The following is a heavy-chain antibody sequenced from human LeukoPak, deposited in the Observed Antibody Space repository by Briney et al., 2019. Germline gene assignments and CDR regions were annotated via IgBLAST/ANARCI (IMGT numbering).Heavy chain of an antibody. CDR2: INPNSGST. D-gene: IGHD2-15*01. J-gene: IGHJ4*02. V-gene: IGHV1-2*02. CDR1: GYTFTVYY. Sequence: ASVKVSCKASGYTFTVYYIHWVRQAPGQGPEWMGWINPNSGSTKYAEKFQGRVTMTRDTSISTIYMEVGRLTSDDTAVYYCARDDCSGGSCYRTWGQGTLATVSS. CDR3: ARDDCSGGSCYRT.